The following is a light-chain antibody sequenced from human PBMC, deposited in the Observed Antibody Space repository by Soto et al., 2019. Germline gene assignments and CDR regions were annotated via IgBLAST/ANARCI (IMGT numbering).Light chain of an antibody. CDR3: QQYSIWRT. CDR1: QSVKKNY. Sequence: EIVWMHSPCTRSLAPGERATLSSMASQSVKKNYLAWYQQKPGPPPSLLTSAVYSRAAGIPDRFSGSGSGTEFTLTISSMKSEDFAVYYCQQYSIWRTFGHGTKVDIK. V-gene: IGKV3-20*01. CDR2: AVY. J-gene: IGKJ1*01.